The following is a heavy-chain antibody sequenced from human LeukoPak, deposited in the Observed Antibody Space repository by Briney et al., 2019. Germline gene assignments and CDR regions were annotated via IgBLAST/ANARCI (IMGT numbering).Heavy chain of an antibody. CDR3: AREVASGWPDY. Sequence: SETLSLTCTVSGGSISSGGYYWSWIRQHPGKGLEWIGEINHSGSTNYNPSLKSRVTISVDTSKNQFSLKLSSVTAADTAVYYCAREVASGWPDYWGQGTLVTVSS. J-gene: IGHJ4*02. CDR1: GGSISSGGYY. D-gene: IGHD6-19*01. CDR2: INHSGST. V-gene: IGHV4-39*07.